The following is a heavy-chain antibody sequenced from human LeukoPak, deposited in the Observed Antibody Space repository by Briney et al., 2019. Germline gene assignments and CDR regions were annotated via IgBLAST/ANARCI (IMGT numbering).Heavy chain of an antibody. J-gene: IGHJ4*02. CDR3: ARATGTNSYYFDY. Sequence: SETLSLTCTVSGGSISSYYWSWIQQPPGKGLEWIGYIYYSGSTNYNPSLKSRVTISVDTSKNQFSLKLSSVTAADTAVYYCARATGTNSYYFDYWGQGTLVTVSS. CDR1: GGSISSYY. CDR2: IYYSGST. V-gene: IGHV4-59*08. D-gene: IGHD1-14*01.